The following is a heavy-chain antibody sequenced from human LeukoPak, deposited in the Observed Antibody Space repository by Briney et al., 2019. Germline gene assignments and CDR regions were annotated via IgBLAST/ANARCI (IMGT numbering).Heavy chain of an antibody. V-gene: IGHV4-59*01. D-gene: IGHD3-10*01. CDR2: IYYSGST. Sequence: SETLSLTCTVSGGSISSYYWSWIRQPPGKGLEWIGYIYYSGSTNYNPSLKSRVTISVDTSKNQFSLKLGSVTAADTAVYYCARAPYGSGSYYGDWGQGTLVTVSS. CDR3: ARAPYGSGSYYGD. CDR1: GGSISSYY. J-gene: IGHJ4*02.